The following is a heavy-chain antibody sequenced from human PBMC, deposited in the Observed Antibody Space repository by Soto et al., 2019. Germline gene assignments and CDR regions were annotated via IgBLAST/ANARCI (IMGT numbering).Heavy chain of an antibody. V-gene: IGHV3-23*01. CDR1: GFTFSSYA. D-gene: IGHD2-21*01. CDR2: ISATGGSA. Sequence: DVQLLESGGGLVQPGGSLRLSCAASGFTFSSYAMSWVRQAPGKGLEWVSAISATGGSAFYAASVKGRFTISRDNSKNTVFLQIDSLVTEDTAVYYCAKGTTAVYCVDFWGQGTLVTVSS. CDR3: AKGTTAVYCVDF. J-gene: IGHJ4*02.